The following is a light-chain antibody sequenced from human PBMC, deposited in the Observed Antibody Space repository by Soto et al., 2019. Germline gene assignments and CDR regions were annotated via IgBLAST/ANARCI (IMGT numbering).Light chain of an antibody. CDR1: SSNIGSNT. CDR3: ATWDASLDAMV. V-gene: IGLV1-44*01. J-gene: IGLJ2*01. CDR2: SNN. Sequence: QSVLTQPPSASGTPGQRVTISCSGSSSNIGSNTVNWYHQLPGTAPKLLIYSNNQRPSGVPDRVSGSKSGTSASLTISCLQSEDEADYYCATWDASLDAMVFGGGTKLTVL.